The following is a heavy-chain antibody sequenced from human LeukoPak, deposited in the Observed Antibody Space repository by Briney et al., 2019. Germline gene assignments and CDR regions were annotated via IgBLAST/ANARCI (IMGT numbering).Heavy chain of an antibody. J-gene: IGHJ4*02. CDR3: AKGDSGSYWVFDY. CDR2: ISGSGGST. D-gene: IGHD1-26*01. Sequence: GGSLRLSCAASGFTFSSYAMSWVRQTPGKGLEWVSAISGSGGSTYYADSVKGRFTISRDNSKNTLYLQMNSLRAEDTAVYYCAKGDSGSYWVFDYWGQGTLVTVSS. CDR1: GFTFSSYA. V-gene: IGHV3-23*01.